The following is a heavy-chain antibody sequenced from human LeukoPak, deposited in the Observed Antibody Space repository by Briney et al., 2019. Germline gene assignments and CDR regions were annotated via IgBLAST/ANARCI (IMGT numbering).Heavy chain of an antibody. CDR1: GYTFTSYY. D-gene: IGHD5-24*01. V-gene: IGHV1-2*02. J-gene: IGHJ4*02. Sequence: GASVEVSCKTSGYTFTSYYMHWVRQAPGQGLEWMGWVNPTSGGTNYAQKFQGRVTMTRDTSISTAYMELSRLRSDDTAVYYCARGRNIEMTTMSGGSDYWGQGTLVTVSS. CDR3: ARGRNIEMTTMSGGSDY. CDR2: VNPTSGGT.